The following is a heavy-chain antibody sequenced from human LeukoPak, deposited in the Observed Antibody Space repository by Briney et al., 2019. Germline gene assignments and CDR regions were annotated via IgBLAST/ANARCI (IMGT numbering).Heavy chain of an antibody. CDR1: GFTFDDYA. CDR2: ISWNSGSI. CDR3: AKDGGSGYYLRWYFDL. Sequence: GGSLRLSCAASGFTFDDYAMHWVRQAPGKGLEWVSGISWNSGSIGYADSVKGRFTISRDNAKNSLYLQMNSLRAEDTALYYCAKDGGSGYYLRWYFDLWGRGTLVTVSS. D-gene: IGHD3-22*01. J-gene: IGHJ2*01. V-gene: IGHV3-9*01.